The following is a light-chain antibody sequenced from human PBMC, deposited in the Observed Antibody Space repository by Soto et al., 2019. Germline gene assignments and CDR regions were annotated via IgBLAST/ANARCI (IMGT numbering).Light chain of an antibody. J-gene: IGKJ5*01. CDR1: QSVSSSY. Sequence: IVFTQSPITLSLSPGERATLSCRASQSVSSSYLAWYQQKAGQAPRLLIYGASNRATGIPDRFSGSGSGTDFILTITRLELEDFAVYFCQQYGRSPLTFGQGTRLEIK. V-gene: IGKV3-20*01. CDR2: GAS. CDR3: QQYGRSPLT.